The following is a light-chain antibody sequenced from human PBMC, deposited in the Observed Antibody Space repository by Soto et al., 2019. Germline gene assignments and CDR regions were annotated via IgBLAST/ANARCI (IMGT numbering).Light chain of an antibody. CDR1: QSVSSS. CDR2: DAS. CDR3: QQRSDWPLT. V-gene: IGKV3-11*01. Sequence: EIVLTQSPATLSLSPGERATLSCRASQSVSSSLAWYQQKPGQAPRLFIYDASNRATGIPARFSGSGSGTDFTLTISSLEAEDFSVYFCQQRSDWPLTFGGGTKVEIK. J-gene: IGKJ4*01.